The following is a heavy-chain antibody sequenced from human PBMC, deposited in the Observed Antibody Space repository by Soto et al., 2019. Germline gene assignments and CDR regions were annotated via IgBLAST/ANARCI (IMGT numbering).Heavy chain of an antibody. CDR1: GGSFKSGSYS. Sequence: PSETLSLTCTVSGGSFKSGSYSWSWIRQPPGKGLEWIGYVYHTGRTSYNPSLKSRVTISVDTSKNQFSLKLSSVTAADTAVYYCTRHAIGVVVPAAIRNWGQGSLVTVSS. CDR3: TRHAIGVVVPAAIRN. D-gene: IGHD2-15*01. J-gene: IGHJ4*02. V-gene: IGHV4-61*01. CDR2: VYHTGRT.